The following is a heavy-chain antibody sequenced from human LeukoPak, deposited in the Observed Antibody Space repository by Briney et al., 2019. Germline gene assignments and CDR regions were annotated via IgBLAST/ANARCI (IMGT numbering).Heavy chain of an antibody. J-gene: IGHJ5*02. D-gene: IGHD2-2*01. Sequence: SETLSLTCTVSGGSISSSPYYWGWIRQPPGKGLEWIGTSNYRGSTYSNPSLNSRVTISLDTSKNQFSLRLRSVTAADTALYYCARHYLSDGILSTFDPWGQGTLVTVSS. CDR1: GGSISSSPYY. CDR3: ARHYLSDGILSTFDP. V-gene: IGHV4-39*01. CDR2: SNYRGST.